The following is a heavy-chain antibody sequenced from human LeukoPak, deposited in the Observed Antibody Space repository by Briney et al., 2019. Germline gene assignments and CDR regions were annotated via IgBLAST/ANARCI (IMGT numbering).Heavy chain of an antibody. J-gene: IGHJ4*02. D-gene: IGHD3-9*01. V-gene: IGHV3-74*01. CDR1: EFTFSSHW. Sequence: GESLTLTCVDSEFTFSSHWMHWVRQAPAEGLVWVSLSNTDGSTTDYADSVKDRCAISRDNSKHTLYLQMNNLRAEDTAIYYCAKAANYDILAGYYLYYWGQGTLVTVSS. CDR2: SNTDGSTT. CDR3: AKAANYDILAGYYLYY.